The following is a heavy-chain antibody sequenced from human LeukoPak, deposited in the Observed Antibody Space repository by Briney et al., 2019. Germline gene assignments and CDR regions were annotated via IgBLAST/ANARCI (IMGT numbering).Heavy chain of an antibody. V-gene: IGHV3-9*01. CDR1: GFTFDDYA. J-gene: IGHJ4*02. Sequence: GGSLRLSCAASGFTFDDYAMHWVRQAPGKGLEWVSGISWNSGSIGYADSVKGRFTISRDNAKNSLYLQMNSLRAEDTALYYCAKAYSSGWYGPDYWGQGTLVTVSS. CDR2: ISWNSGSI. CDR3: AKAYSSGWYGPDY. D-gene: IGHD6-19*01.